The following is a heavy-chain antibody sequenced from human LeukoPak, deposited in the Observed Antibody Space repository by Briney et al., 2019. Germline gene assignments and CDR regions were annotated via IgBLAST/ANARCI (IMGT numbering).Heavy chain of an antibody. CDR1: GFTFSSYG. D-gene: IGHD6-13*01. V-gene: IGHV3-33*01. CDR2: IWYDGSNK. J-gene: IGHJ4*02. Sequence: GGSLRLSCAASGFTFSSYGMHWVRQAPGKGLEWVAVIWYDGSNKYYADSVKGRFTISRDNSKNTLYLQMDSLRAEDTAVYYCARVNLNSSSWFNFDYWGQGTLVTVSS. CDR3: ARVNLNSSSWFNFDY.